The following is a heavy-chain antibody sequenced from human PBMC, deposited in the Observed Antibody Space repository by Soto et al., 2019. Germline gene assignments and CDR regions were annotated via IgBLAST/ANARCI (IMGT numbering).Heavy chain of an antibody. J-gene: IGHJ4*02. CDR2: ISGSGGST. Sequence: GGSLRLSCAASGFTFSSYAMSWVRQAPGKGLEWVSAISGSGGSTYYADSVKGRFTISRDNSKNTLYLQMNSLRAEDTAVYYCATRRITIFGVVTSALDYWGQGTLVTVSS. V-gene: IGHV3-23*01. CDR3: ATRRITIFGVVTSALDY. CDR1: GFTFSSYA. D-gene: IGHD3-3*01.